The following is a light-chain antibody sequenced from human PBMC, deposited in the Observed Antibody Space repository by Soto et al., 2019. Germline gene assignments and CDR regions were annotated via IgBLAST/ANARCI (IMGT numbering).Light chain of an antibody. J-gene: IGKJ4*01. V-gene: IGKV2-30*01. CDR3: MQGTYRPLT. Sequence: DVVMTQSPLSLPVTLGQPASITCRSSQSLVSSDGNTYLNWFQQRPGQSPRRLIYKVSNRDSGVPDRFGGSGSDTDFTLEISRVEAEDVGVYYCMQGTYRPLTFGGGTKVEIK. CDR1: QSLVSSDGNTY. CDR2: KVS.